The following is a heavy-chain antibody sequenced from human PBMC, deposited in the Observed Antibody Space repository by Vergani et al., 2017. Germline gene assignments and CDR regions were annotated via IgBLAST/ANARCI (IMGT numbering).Heavy chain of an antibody. Sequence: QVQLVQSGAEVKKPGSSVKVSCKASGGTFSSYAISWVRQAPGQGLEWMGGIIPIFGIANYAQKFQGRVTITADKSTSTAYMELSSLRSEDTAVYYCANHLRPKYYYDSSGYYFIDYWGQGTLVTVSS. CDR1: GGTFSSYA. CDR3: ANHLRPKYYYDSSGYYFIDY. V-gene: IGHV1-69*17. CDR2: IIPIFGIA. J-gene: IGHJ4*02. D-gene: IGHD3-22*01.